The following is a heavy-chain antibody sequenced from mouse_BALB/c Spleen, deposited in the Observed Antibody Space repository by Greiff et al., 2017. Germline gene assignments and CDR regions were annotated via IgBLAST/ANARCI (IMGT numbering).Heavy chain of an antibody. J-gene: IGHJ3*01. CDR3: ARSGGLRGFAY. V-gene: IGHV5-12-2*01. D-gene: IGHD2-4*01. Sequence: EVMLVESGGGLVQPGGSRKLSCAASGFTFSSYTMSWVRQTPEKRLEWVAYISNGGGSTYYPDTVKGRFTISRDNAKNTLYLQMSSLKSEDTAMYYCARSGGLRGFAYWGQGTLVTVSA. CDR2: ISNGGGST. CDR1: GFTFSSYT.